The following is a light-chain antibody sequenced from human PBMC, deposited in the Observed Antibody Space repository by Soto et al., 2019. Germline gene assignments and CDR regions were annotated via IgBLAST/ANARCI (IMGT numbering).Light chain of an antibody. J-gene: IGKJ1*01. CDR3: QQYNSYSLWT. V-gene: IGKV1-5*01. CDR2: DAS. Sequence: DIQMTQSPSTLSASVGDRVTITCRASQSISSWLAWYQQKPGKAPKLLIYDASSLESGVPSRFSGSGSGTEFSLPITSLQPDDFGAYYQQQYNSYSLWTFGQGTKVEIK. CDR1: QSISSW.